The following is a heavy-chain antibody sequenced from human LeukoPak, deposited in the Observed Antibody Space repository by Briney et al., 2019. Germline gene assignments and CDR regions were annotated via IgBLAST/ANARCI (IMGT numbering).Heavy chain of an antibody. V-gene: IGHV3-48*03. D-gene: IGHD4-11*01. Sequence: GGSLRLSCAASGFTFSSYEMNWVRQAPGEGLEWGSYISSSGSTIYYADSVKGRFTISRDNAKNSLYLQMNSLRAEDTAVYYCARSTVTTYIYYSGMDVWGQGTTVTVSS. CDR2: ISSSGSTI. J-gene: IGHJ6*02. CDR1: GFTFSSYE. CDR3: ARSTVTTYIYYSGMDV.